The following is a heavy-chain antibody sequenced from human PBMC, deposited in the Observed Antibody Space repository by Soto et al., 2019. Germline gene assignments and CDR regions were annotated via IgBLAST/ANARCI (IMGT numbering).Heavy chain of an antibody. CDR1: GGSITTGGYY. Sequence: LSLTCTVSGGSITTGGYYWSWIRQLPGKGLEWIGHRYYSESTYYNPSLKSRVSISLDTSKNQFPLKLSFVTAADTAMYYCARTKCSGGSCYSWSLDYWGQGTPVTVSS. CDR3: ARTKCSGGSCYSWSLDY. CDR2: RYYSEST. J-gene: IGHJ4*02. D-gene: IGHD2-15*01. V-gene: IGHV4-31*03.